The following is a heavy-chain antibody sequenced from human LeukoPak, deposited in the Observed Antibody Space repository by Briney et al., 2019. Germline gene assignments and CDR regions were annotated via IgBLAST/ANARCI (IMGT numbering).Heavy chain of an antibody. Sequence: GRSLRLSCAASGFTFSSYAMHWVRQAPGKGLEWVAVISYDGSNKYYAGSVKGRFTISRDNSKNTLYLQMNSLRAEDTAVYYCARVSGSGSYYNVHDYWGQGTLVTVSS. CDR3: ARVSGSGSYYNVHDY. D-gene: IGHD3-10*01. V-gene: IGHV3-30-3*01. J-gene: IGHJ4*02. CDR2: ISYDGSNK. CDR1: GFTFSSYA.